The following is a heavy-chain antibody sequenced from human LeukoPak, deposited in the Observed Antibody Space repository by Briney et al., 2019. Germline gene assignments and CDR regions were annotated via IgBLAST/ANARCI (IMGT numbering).Heavy chain of an antibody. CDR3: ARDGSWGDYQFYFYMDV. CDR1: GFTFGSFA. D-gene: IGHD2-2*01. Sequence: GGSLRLSCEASGFTFGSFAMSWVRQAPGKGLEWLSGISASGHYIYYADSVKGRLTTSRDNPKNTLYIEMNSLRAEDTAVYYCARDGSWGDYQFYFYMDVWGKGTTVTVSS. J-gene: IGHJ6*03. V-gene: IGHV3-23*01. CDR2: ISASGHYI.